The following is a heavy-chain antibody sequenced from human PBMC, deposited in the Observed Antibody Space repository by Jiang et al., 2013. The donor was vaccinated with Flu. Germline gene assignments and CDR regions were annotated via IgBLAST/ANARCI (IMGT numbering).Heavy chain of an antibody. Sequence: LVQPGGSLRLSCATSGFTFRDHAMNWVRHAPGKGLEWVASISGYGSDTAYADNVEGRFTIFRDNFDNTLYLQMYSLRAEDTALYFCAKDMGGFNRPVDSWGRGTQVTVSS. J-gene: IGHJ4*02. CDR2: ISGYGSDT. CDR3: AKDMGGFNRPVDS. CDR1: GFTFRDHA. V-gene: IGHV3-23*01. D-gene: IGHD5-12*01.